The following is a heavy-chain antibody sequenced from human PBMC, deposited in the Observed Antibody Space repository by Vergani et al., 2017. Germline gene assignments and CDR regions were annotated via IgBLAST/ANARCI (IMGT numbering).Heavy chain of an antibody. Sequence: QVQLVQSGAEVKKPGASVKVSCKASGYTFTSYAMHLVRQAPXQRLEWMGWINAGDGNTKYSQKFHGRVTITRDTSASTAYMELSSLRSEDTAVYYCARDEVGATIPSPFDPRPRHGFDYWGQGTLVTVSS. D-gene: IGHD1-26*01. CDR2: INAGDGNT. CDR3: ARDEVGATIPSPFDPRPRHGFDY. CDR1: GYTFTSYA. J-gene: IGHJ4*02. V-gene: IGHV1-3*01.